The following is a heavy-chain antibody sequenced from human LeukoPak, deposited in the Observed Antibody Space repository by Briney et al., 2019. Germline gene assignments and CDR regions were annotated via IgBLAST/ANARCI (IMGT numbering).Heavy chain of an antibody. CDR1: GYTFTSYD. CDR3: ARTGSGGSCYSN. D-gene: IGHD2-15*01. Sequence: GASVKVSCXASGYTFTSYDINWVRQATGQGLVWMGWMNPNSGNTGYAQKFQGRVTITRNTSISTAYMELSSLRSEDTAVYYCARTGSGGSCYSNWGQGTLVTVSS. V-gene: IGHV1-8*03. J-gene: IGHJ4*02. CDR2: MNPNSGNT.